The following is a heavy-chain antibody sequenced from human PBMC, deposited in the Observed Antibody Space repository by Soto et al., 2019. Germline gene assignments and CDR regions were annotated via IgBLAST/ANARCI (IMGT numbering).Heavy chain of an antibody. CDR1: GGSISSSSYY. V-gene: IGHV4-39*01. J-gene: IGHJ4*02. Sequence: PSETLSLTCTVSGGSISSSSYYWGWIRQPPGKGLEWIGSIYYSGSTYYNPSLKSRVTISVDTSKNQFSLKLSSVTAADTAVYYCAKYSSSSADLDYWGQGTLVTVSS. D-gene: IGHD6-6*01. CDR3: AKYSSSSADLDY. CDR2: IYYSGST.